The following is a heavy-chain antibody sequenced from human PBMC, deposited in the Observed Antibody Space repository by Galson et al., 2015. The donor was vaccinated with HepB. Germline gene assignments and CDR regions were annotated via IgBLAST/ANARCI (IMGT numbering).Heavy chain of an antibody. CDR2: YDPEPGET. D-gene: IGHD6-19*01. V-gene: IGHV1-24*01. CDR3: ATDHLHTGCLYF. CDR1: GHTLTALS. Sequence: SVKVSCKVTGHTLTALSMYWVRQAPGEGLEWMGGYDPEPGETVYAQKFKGRVTMTEDTSTDTAYLELSSLKSDDTAVYYWATDHLHTGCLYFWGQGTLVTVSS. J-gene: IGHJ4*02.